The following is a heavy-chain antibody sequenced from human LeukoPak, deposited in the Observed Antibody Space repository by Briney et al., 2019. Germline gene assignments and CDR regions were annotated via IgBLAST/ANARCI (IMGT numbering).Heavy chain of an antibody. CDR3: AKRSGNSGGYFDY. Sequence: GGSLRLSCAASGFTFSSYAMSWVRQAPGRGLEWVSTIFSSGADTSVDSVKGRFTISRDNSKNTLYLQMNSLRAEDTAVYYCAKRSGNSGGYFDYWGQGTLVTVSS. CDR2: IFSSGADT. CDR1: GFTFSSYA. V-gene: IGHV3-23*01. D-gene: IGHD4-23*01. J-gene: IGHJ4*02.